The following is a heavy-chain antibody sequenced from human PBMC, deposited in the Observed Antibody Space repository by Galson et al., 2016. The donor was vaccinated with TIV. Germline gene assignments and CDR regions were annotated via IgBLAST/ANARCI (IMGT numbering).Heavy chain of an antibody. CDR1: GFTFSSYN. Sequence: SLRLSCAASGFTFSSYNIHWVRQAPGKGLEWVAVIAYDGSYKHYAGSVTGRFTVSRDNSKTTLDLQMNSLGAEDTALYYCAKEENSGYYPNDAFDFWGQGTMVTVS. D-gene: IGHD3-3*01. J-gene: IGHJ3*01. CDR2: IAYDGSYK. V-gene: IGHV3-30*18. CDR3: AKEENSGYYPNDAFDF.